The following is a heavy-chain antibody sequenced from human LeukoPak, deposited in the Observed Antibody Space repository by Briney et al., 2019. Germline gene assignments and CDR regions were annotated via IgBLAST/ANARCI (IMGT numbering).Heavy chain of an antibody. D-gene: IGHD3-22*01. CDR1: GFTFSSYS. Sequence: NPGGSLRLSCAASGFTFSSYSMNWVRQAPGKGLEWVSSISSSSSYIYYADSVKGRFTISRDNAKDSLYLQMNSLRAEDTAVYYCARVDVQYYYDSSGYQFDPWGQEPWSPSPQ. CDR2: ISSSSSYI. J-gene: IGHJ5*02. CDR3: ARVDVQYYYDSSGYQFDP. V-gene: IGHV3-21*01.